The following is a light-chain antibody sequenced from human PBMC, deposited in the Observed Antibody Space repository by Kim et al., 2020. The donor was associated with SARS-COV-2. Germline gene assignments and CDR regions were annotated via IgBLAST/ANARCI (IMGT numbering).Light chain of an antibody. V-gene: IGLV1-47*02. CDR2: NNH. CDR3: ASWDDRLRGWV. CDR1: SSNIGTNY. J-gene: IGLJ3*02. Sequence: QSVLTQPPSASGTPGQRVTISCSGSSSNIGTNYVYWYQQLPGAAPKLLIYNNHQRPSGVPDRFSGSKSGTSASLAISGLRSEDEADYYCASWDDRLRGWVFGGGTQLTVL.